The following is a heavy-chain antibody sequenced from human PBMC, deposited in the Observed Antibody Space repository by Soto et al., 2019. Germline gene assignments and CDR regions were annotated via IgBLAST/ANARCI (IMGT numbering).Heavy chain of an antibody. D-gene: IGHD5-12*01. CDR1: GFTFSSYG. Sequence: GGSLRLSCAASGFTFSSYGMHWVRQAPGKGLEWVAVIWYYGSNKYYADSVKGRFTISRDNSKNTLYLQMNSLRAEDTAVYYCARVGSGYDSSPGYYYYYMDVWGKGTTVTVSS. CDR3: ARVGSGYDSSPGYYYYYMDV. V-gene: IGHV3-33*01. J-gene: IGHJ6*03. CDR2: IWYYGSNK.